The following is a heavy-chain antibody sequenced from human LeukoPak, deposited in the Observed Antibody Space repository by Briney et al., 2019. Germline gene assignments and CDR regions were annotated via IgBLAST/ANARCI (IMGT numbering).Heavy chain of an antibody. CDR3: AKANVLLWFGEFIRDYYYYYMDV. D-gene: IGHD3-10*01. Sequence: GGSLRLSCAASGFTVSSDYMSWVRQAPGKGLEWVSAISGSGGSTYYADSVKGRFTISRDNSKNTLYLQMNSLRAEDTAVYYCAKANVLLWFGEFIRDYYYYYMDVWGKGTTVTVSS. V-gene: IGHV3-23*01. CDR2: ISGSGGST. J-gene: IGHJ6*03. CDR1: GFTVSSDY.